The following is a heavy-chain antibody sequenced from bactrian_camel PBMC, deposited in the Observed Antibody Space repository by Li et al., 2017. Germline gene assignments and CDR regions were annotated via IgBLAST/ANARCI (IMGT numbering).Heavy chain of an antibody. CDR1: GFLVRRVY. CDR3: VRDLGGVGADY. D-gene: IGHD5*01. Sequence: VQLVESGGDLVQPGGSLRLTCAVYGFLVRRVYMNWVRQVPGKGLEWVSTIYDDGISTYYASSVSGRFTISRDTRQNTVYLQMNSLKPEDTAVYYCVRDLGGVGADYWGQGTQVTVS. J-gene: IGHJ4*01. CDR2: IYDDGIST. V-gene: IGHV3S6*01.